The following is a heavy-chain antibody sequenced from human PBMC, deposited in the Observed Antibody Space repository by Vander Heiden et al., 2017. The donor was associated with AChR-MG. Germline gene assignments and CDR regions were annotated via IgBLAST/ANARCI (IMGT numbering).Heavy chain of an antibody. D-gene: IGHD3-22*01. CDR3: TRDLSWLLPHDY. V-gene: IGHV3-7*03. Sequence: EVQLVESGGGLVQPGGALRLYCAASGFTFSSYWMSWVRQAPGKGLEWVANIKQDGRQKYYVDSVKGRFTISRDNAKNSLYLQMNTLRAEDTAVYYCTRDLSWLLPHDYWGQGTLVTVSS. J-gene: IGHJ4*02. CDR1: GFTFSSYW. CDR2: IKQDGRQK.